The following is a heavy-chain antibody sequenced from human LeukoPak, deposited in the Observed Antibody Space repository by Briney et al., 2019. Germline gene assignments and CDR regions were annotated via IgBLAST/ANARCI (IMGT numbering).Heavy chain of an antibody. V-gene: IGHV3-74*01. J-gene: IGHJ4*02. CDR3: VRQAQEDY. CDR1: GFTFSSYW. CDR2: INTDGSST. Sequence: GGSLRLSCAASGFTFSSYWMHWVRQAPGKGLVWVSRINTDGSSTSYADSVKGRFTISRDNSKNTLYLQMDSLRSEDTGVYYCVRQAQEDYWGQGTLVTVSS.